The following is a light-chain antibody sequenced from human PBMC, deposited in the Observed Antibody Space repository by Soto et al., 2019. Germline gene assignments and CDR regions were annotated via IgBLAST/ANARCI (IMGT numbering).Light chain of an antibody. V-gene: IGKV1-6*01. CDR1: QAIENN. CDR2: AAS. J-gene: IGKJ2*01. CDR3: LQNHDYPRT. Sequence: AIHMTQSPSSLSASVGDRVSIACRASQAIENNLGWFQQKPGKAPKLLIYAASTLHTGVPSRFSGSGSGTDFTLTISSLQPEDFAVYYCLQNHDYPRTFGQGTKLEIK.